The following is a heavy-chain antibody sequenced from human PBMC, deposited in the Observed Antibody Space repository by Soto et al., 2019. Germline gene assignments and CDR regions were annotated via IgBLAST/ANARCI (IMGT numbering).Heavy chain of an antibody. CDR3: ARENGHMGMSVAALDY. CDR1: GDSISSNNW. V-gene: IGHV4-4*02. J-gene: IGHJ4*02. D-gene: IGHD6-19*01. CDR2: VHHRGST. Sequence: QVQLQESGPGVVKPSGTLSLTCAVSGDSISSNNWWTWVRQPPGKGLEWVGEVHHRGSTNYAPSLRGRVAISLPQSTNQLSLMLTSVTAADTAVYYCARENGHMGMSVAALDYWGQGIPVSVSS.